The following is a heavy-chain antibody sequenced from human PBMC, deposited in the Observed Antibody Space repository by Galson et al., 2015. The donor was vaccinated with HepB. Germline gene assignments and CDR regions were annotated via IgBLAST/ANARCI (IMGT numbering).Heavy chain of an antibody. J-gene: IGHJ3*02. CDR2: IIPIFGTA. CDR1: GGTFSSYA. CDR3: ARDLSLWSTVTNPGEAFDI. D-gene: IGHD4-17*01. V-gene: IGHV1-69*13. Sequence: SVKVSCKASGGTFSSYAISWVRQAPGQGLEWMGGIIPIFGTANYAQKFQGRVTITADESTSTAYMELSSLRSEDTAVYYCARDLSLWSTVTNPGEAFDIWGQGTMVTVSS.